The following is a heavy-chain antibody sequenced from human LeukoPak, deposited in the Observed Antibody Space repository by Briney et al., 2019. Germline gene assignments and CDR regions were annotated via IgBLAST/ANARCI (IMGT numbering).Heavy chain of an antibody. CDR3: ARETKYCSGGSCSSDGLDI. V-gene: IGHV4-61*01. CDR2: MYYSGST. Sequence: SETLSLTCSVSGASVSSGSYYWSWIRQPPGKGLEWIGYMYYSGSTNYNPSLKSRVTISVDTSKKQFSLELSSVTAADTAVYYCARETKYCSGGSCSSDGLDIWGQGTMVTVSS. J-gene: IGHJ3*02. CDR1: GASVSSGSYY. D-gene: IGHD2-15*01.